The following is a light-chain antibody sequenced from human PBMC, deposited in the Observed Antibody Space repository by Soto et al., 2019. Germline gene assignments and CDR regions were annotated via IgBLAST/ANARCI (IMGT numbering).Light chain of an antibody. V-gene: IGKV4-1*01. Sequence: DIAMTQSPDSLAVSLGERATINCKSSQSVLYSSNNKNYLAWYQQKPGQAPKLLIYWASTRASGVPDRFSGSGSGTYFTLTISSLQAEDVAVYYCQHYYSTPRTFGQGTKVELK. J-gene: IGKJ1*01. CDR1: QSVLYSSNNKNY. CDR2: WAS. CDR3: QHYYSTPRT.